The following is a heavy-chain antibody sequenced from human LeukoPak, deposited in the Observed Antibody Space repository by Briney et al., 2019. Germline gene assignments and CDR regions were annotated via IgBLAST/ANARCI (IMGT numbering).Heavy chain of an antibody. D-gene: IGHD2-2*01. J-gene: IGHJ4*02. V-gene: IGHV5-51*01. CDR3: ARWLGYCSSTSCYQPFDY. Sequence: GESLKISCKGSGYSFTSYWIGWVRQMPGKGLELMGIIYPGDSDARYSTYFQGQVTISADKSISTAYLHWSSLKASDTAMYYCARWLGYCSSTSCYQPFDYWGQGTLVTVSS. CDR2: IYPGDSDA. CDR1: GYSFTSYW.